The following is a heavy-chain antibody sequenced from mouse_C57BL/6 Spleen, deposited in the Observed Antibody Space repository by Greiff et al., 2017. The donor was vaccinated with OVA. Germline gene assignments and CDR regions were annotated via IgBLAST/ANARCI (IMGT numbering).Heavy chain of an antibody. CDR1: GFSLTSYA. CDR3: ARNLGRDAMDY. D-gene: IGHD4-1*01. J-gene: IGHJ4*01. Sequence: VQGVESGPGLVAPSQSLSITCTVSGFSLTSYAISWVRQPPGKGLELLGVIWTGGGTNYNSALKSRLSISKDNSKSQVFLKMNSLQTDDTARYYCARNLGRDAMDYWGQGTSVTVSS. CDR2: IWTGGGT. V-gene: IGHV2-9-1*01.